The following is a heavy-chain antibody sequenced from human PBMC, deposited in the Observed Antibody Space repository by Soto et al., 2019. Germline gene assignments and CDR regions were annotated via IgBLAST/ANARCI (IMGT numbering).Heavy chain of an antibody. CDR2: INPSGGST. Sequence: GASVKVSCKASGYTFTSYYMHWVRQAPGQGLEWMGIINPSGGSTSYAQKFQGRVTMTRDTSTSTVYMELSSLRSEDTAVYYCARGYYTYYYDSSGSRSDYWGQGTLVTVSS. J-gene: IGHJ4*02. CDR3: ARGYYTYYYDSSGSRSDY. V-gene: IGHV1-46*01. D-gene: IGHD3-22*01. CDR1: GYTFTSYY.